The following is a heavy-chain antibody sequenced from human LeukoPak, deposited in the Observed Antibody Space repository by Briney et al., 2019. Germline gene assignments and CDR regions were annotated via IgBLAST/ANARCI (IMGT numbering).Heavy chain of an antibody. CDR3: ARDRGQVVPHHDYGDYYYYGMDV. CDR1: GGTFSSYA. Sequence: SVKVSCKASGGTFSSYAISWVRQAPGQGLEWMGRIIPILGIANYAQKFQGRVTITADKSTSTAYMELSSLRSEDTAVYYCARDRGQVVPHHDYGDYYYYGMDVWGQGTTVTVSS. D-gene: IGHD4-17*01. J-gene: IGHJ6*02. CDR2: IIPILGIA. V-gene: IGHV1-69*04.